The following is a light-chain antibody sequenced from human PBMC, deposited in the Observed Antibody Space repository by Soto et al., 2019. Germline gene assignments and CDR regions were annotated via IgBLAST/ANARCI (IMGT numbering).Light chain of an antibody. CDR3: QQRSNWLIT. J-gene: IGKJ5*01. Sequence: EIVLTQSRATLSLSPGERATVSCRASQSASSYLAWYQQKPGQAPRLLIYDASNRATGIPARFSGSGSGTDFTLTISSLEPEDFAVYYCQQRSNWLITFGQGTRLEIK. CDR2: DAS. CDR1: QSASSY. V-gene: IGKV3-11*01.